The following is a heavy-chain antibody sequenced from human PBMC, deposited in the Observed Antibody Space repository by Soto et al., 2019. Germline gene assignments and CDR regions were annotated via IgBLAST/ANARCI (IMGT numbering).Heavy chain of an antibody. CDR3: AKSPWGSGIDY. D-gene: IGHD3-10*01. CDR1: GFTFSSYG. CDR2: ILYDVSKK. V-gene: IGHV3-30*18. Sequence: GGSLRLSCAASGFTFSSYGMHWVRQAPGKGLEWVAVILYDVSKKYYADSVKGRFTISRDNSKSMLYLQMNSLSAEDTAVYYCAKSPWGSGIDYWGQGTLVTVSS. J-gene: IGHJ4*02.